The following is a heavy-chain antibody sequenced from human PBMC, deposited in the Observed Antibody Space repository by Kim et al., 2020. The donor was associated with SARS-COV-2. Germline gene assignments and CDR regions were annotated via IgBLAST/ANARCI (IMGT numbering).Heavy chain of an antibody. CDR3: AKIAAADHDAFDI. J-gene: IGHJ3*02. D-gene: IGHD6-13*01. V-gene: IGHV3-9*01. Sequence: YADPVKGRFTISRDNAKNSLYLQMNSLRAEDTALYYCAKIAAADHDAFDIWGQGTMVTVSS.